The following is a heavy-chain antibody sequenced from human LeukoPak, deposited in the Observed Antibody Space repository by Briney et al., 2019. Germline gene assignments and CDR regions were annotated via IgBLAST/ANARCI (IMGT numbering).Heavy chain of an antibody. Sequence: PGGSLRLSCAASGFTFSSYWMSWVRQAPGKGLEWVANIKQDGSEKYYVDSVKGRFTISRDNAKNSLYLQMNSLRAEDTAVYYCAREGMYYYDSSGLSTHFDYWGQGTLVTVSS. CDR3: AREGMYYYDSSGLSTHFDY. J-gene: IGHJ4*02. CDR2: IKQDGSEK. CDR1: GFTFSSYW. D-gene: IGHD3-22*01. V-gene: IGHV3-7*01.